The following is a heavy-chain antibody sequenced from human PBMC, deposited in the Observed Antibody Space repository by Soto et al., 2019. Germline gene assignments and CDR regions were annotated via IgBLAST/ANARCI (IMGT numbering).Heavy chain of an antibody. CDR3: ARFYYDSSGYLPSPYYYYYGMDV. D-gene: IGHD3-22*01. V-gene: IGHV3-48*01. CDR1: GFPFRSYS. CDR2: ISSSSSTI. Sequence: GGSLRLSCAASGFPFRSYSMNWVRQAPGKGLEWVSYISSSSSTIYYADSVKGRFTISRDNAKNSLYLQMNSLRAEDTAVYYCARFYYDSSGYLPSPYYYYYGMDVWGQGTTVTVSS. J-gene: IGHJ6*02.